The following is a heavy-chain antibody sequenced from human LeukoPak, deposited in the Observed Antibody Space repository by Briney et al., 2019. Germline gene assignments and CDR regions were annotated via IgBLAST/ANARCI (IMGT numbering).Heavy chain of an antibody. D-gene: IGHD3-22*01. J-gene: IGHJ5*02. CDR3: ARGGSVEGYYDSSGYYP. Sequence: SVKVSCKASGGTFSSYAISWVRQAPGQGLEWMGGIIPIFGTANYAQKFQSRVTITTDESTSTAYMELSSLRSEDTAVYYCARGGSVEGYYDSSGYYPWGQGTQVTVSS. V-gene: IGHV1-69*05. CDR2: IIPIFGTA. CDR1: GGTFSSYA.